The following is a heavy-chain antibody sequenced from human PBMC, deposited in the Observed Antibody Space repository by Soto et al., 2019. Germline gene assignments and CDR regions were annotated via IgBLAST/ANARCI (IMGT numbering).Heavy chain of an antibody. CDR1: GFTFSSYG. CDR3: ARVSSGWYYFDY. Sequence: GGSLRLSCAASGFTFSSYGMSWVRQAPGKGLEWVSTISNSGGSTYYADSVKGRFTISRDNSKNTLYLQMNSLRAEDTAVYYCARVSSGWYYFDYWGQGTLVTVSS. V-gene: IGHV3-23*01. CDR2: ISNSGGST. J-gene: IGHJ4*02. D-gene: IGHD6-19*01.